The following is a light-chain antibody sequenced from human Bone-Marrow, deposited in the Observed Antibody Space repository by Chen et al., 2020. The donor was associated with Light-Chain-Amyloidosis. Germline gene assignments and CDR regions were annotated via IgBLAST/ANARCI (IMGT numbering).Light chain of an antibody. Sequence: QSVLTQPPSVSAAPGQKVTISCSGSSSNIGNNYVYWYQQLPGTAPKLLIYDNNKRPSGAADRFSGSKSGTSATLGITGLQTGDEADYDCGTLDSSLSAVVFGGGTKLTVL. V-gene: IGLV1-51*01. CDR3: GTLDSSLSAVV. J-gene: IGLJ2*01. CDR1: SSNIGNNY. CDR2: DNN.